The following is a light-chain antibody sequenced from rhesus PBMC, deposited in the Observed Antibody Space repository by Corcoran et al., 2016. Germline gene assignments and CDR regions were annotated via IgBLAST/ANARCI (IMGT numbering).Light chain of an antibody. CDR3: QGWDSSSDHYI. CDR1: NIGDLS. CDR2: ADS. V-gene: IGLV3-40*01. Sequence: SSELTQPRSASVSPGQTARVTCGGDNIGDLSVQWYQQEPPQAPILVIFADSERPSGTPERFSGSNPGNTATLTIPGGEAGEEADYYCQGWDSSSDHYICGAGTRLTVL. J-gene: IGLJ1*01.